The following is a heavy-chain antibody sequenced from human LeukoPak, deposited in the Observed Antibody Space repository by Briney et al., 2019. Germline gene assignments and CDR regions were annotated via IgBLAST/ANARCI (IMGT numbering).Heavy chain of an antibody. J-gene: IGHJ6*04. CDR1: GFTFSSWW. Sequence: PGGSLRLSCAASGFTFSSWWMSWVRQAPGKGLEWVAHINQDGSERDYVDSVKGRFTISRDSAKNSLYVQMNSLRAEDTAVYYCARGHYGLDVWGKGTTVTVSS. CDR2: INQDGSER. CDR3: ARGHYGLDV. V-gene: IGHV3-7*03.